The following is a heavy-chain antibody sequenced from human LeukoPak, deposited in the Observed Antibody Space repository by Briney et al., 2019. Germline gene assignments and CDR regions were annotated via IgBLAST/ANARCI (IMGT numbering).Heavy chain of an antibody. CDR2: IIPIFGIA. CDR3: ARVTEYYDFWSGLPDYYYYGMDV. V-gene: IGHV1-69*04. D-gene: IGHD3-3*01. Sequence: SVKVSCKASGGTFSSYAISGVRQAPGQGVEWMGRIIPIFGIANYAQKFQGRVTITADKSTSTAYMELSSLRSEDTAVYYCARVTEYYDFWSGLPDYYYYGMDVWGQGTTVTVSS. J-gene: IGHJ6*02. CDR1: GGTFSSYA.